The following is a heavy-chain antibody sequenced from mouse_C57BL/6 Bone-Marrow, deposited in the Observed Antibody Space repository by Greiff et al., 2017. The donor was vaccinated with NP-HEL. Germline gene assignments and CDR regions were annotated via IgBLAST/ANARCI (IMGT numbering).Heavy chain of an antibody. Sequence: EVKLVESGGGLVKPGGSLKLSCAASGFTFSDYGMHWVRQAPEKGLEWVAYISRGSSTIYYADTVKGRFTISRDNAKNTLFLQMTSLRSEDTAMYYCARRIYYYAMDYWGQGTSVTVSS. CDR2: ISRGSSTI. CDR3: ARRIYYYAMDY. J-gene: IGHJ4*01. V-gene: IGHV5-17*01. CDR1: GFTFSDYG.